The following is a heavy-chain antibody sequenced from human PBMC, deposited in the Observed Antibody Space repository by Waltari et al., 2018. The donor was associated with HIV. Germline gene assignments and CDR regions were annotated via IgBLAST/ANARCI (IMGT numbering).Heavy chain of an antibody. CDR2: IYPDDSKP. CDR1: GYTFSNHW. CDR3: ARHLVEGYSHAFGY. Sequence: EVQLVQSGAEVKKPGESLKISCKGSGYTFSNHWSGLLRRMPGKGLGWMGFIYPDDSKPKYSPSFQGQVTISVDKSISTACLQWSSLKASDTAMYYCARHLVEGYSHAFGYWGQGTLVAVSS. D-gene: IGHD3-16*01. V-gene: IGHV5-51*01. J-gene: IGHJ4*02.